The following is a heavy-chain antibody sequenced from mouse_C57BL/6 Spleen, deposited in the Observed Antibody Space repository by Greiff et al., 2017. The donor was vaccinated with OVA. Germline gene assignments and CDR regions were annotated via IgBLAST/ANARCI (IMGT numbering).Heavy chain of an antibody. CDR2: ISSGGVYI. CDR3: TRDQPNFCFDD. D-gene: IGHD4-1*01. Sequence: EVKLMESGAGLVKPGGSLKLSCAASGFTFSSYAMSWVRQTPEKRLEWVAYISSGGVYIYYADTVKGRFTISRDNARNTLYLQMSSLKSEDTAMYYYTRDQPNFCFDDWGQGTTLTVSS. J-gene: IGHJ2*01. V-gene: IGHV5-9-1*02. CDR1: GFTFSSYA.